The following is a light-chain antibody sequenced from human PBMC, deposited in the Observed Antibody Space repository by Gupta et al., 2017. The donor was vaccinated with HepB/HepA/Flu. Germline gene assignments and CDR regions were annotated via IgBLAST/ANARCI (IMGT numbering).Light chain of an antibody. J-gene: IGKJ5*01. V-gene: IGKV2-28*01. Sequence: DIVMTQSPLSLPVTPGEPASISCRSSHSPLHSDGNNYLEWYLQRPGQSQQLIIYGGSKRAVGVPDRFSGSGGGKDFTLKSSGGEAEDGGVYYGMRDRAPITFGQGTLLEIK. CDR2: GGS. CDR3: MRDRAPIT. CDR1: HSPLHSDGNNY.